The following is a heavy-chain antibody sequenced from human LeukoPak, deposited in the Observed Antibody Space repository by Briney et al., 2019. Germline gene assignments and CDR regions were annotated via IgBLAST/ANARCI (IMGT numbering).Heavy chain of an antibody. CDR2: IYHSGST. V-gene: IGHV4-30-2*01. Sequence: SETLSLTSAVSGGSISSGGYSWSWIRHPPGKGLEGFGYIYHSGSTYYNPSLKSRVTISVDRSKNQFSLKLSSVTAADTAVYYCARNYYYGSGSLFDYWGQGTLVTVSS. CDR3: ARNYYYGSGSLFDY. J-gene: IGHJ4*02. CDR1: GGSISSGGYS. D-gene: IGHD3-10*01.